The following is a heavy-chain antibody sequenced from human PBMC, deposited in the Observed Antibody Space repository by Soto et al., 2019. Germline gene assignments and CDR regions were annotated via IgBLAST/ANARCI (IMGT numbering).Heavy chain of an antibody. CDR1: GGSISSYY. CDR3: AREGLQSEWRVRQYYFDY. Sequence: PSETLSLTCTVSGGSISSYYWSWIRQPPGKGLEWIGYIYYSGSTNYNPSLKSRVTISVDTSKNQFSLKLSSVTAADTAVYYCAREGLQSEWRVRQYYFDYRAKRTPVTVSS. J-gene: IGHJ4*02. CDR2: IYYSGST. V-gene: IGHV4-59*01. D-gene: IGHD6-19*01.